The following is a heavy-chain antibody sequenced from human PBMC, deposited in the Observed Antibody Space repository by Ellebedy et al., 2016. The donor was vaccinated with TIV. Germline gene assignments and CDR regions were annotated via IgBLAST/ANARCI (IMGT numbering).Heavy chain of an antibody. CDR2: INYSGST. CDR3: ARTLTYYYVLGFDY. D-gene: IGHD3-10*02. Sequence: MPSETLSLTCAVYGGSFSGYYWSRSRQPPGKGLEWIGEINYSGSTNYNPSLKSRVTISVDTSKNQFSLKLSSVTAADTAVYYCARTLTYYYVLGFDYWGQGTLVTVSS. CDR1: GGSFSGYY. J-gene: IGHJ4*02. V-gene: IGHV4-34*01.